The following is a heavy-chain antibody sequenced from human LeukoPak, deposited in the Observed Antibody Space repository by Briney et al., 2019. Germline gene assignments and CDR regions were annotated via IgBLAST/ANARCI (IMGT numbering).Heavy chain of an antibody. CDR2: INSDGRST. V-gene: IGHV3-74*01. J-gene: IGHJ4*02. Sequence: PGGSLRLSCAASGFTFSSNLVHWVRQGPGKGLVWVSHINSDGRSTRYADSVKGRFTISRDNAKNTVYLQMNSLRAEDTAVYFCARDFSGAIDYWGQGTLVTVSS. D-gene: IGHD3-10*01. CDR1: GFTFSSNL. CDR3: ARDFSGAIDY.